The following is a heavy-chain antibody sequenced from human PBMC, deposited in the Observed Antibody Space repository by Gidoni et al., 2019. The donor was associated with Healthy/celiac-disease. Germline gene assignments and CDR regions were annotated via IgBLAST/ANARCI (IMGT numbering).Heavy chain of an antibody. CDR3: ARASDSRDWYFDL. CDR1: GGSISSYY. Sequence: QVQLQESGPGLVKPSETLSLTCTVSGGSISSYYWSWIRQPPGKGLEWIGYIYYSGSTNYNPSLKSRVTISVDTSKNQFSLKLSSVTAADTAVYYCARASDSRDWYFDLWGRGTLITVSS. V-gene: IGHV4-59*01. D-gene: IGHD4-4*01. J-gene: IGHJ2*01. CDR2: IYYSGST.